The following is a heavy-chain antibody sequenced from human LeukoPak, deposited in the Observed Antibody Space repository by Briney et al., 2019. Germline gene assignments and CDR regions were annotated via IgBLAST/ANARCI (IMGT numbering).Heavy chain of an antibody. CDR2: IDYTGST. J-gene: IGHJ4*02. CDR3: VRWNEV. V-gene: IGHV4-39*07. D-gene: IGHD1-1*01. CDR1: GGSINSSSYY. Sequence: PSETLSLTCIVSGGSINSSSYYWGWIRQPPGKGLEWIGQIDYTGSTNYNPSLKSRVTISIDTSKNQFSLKLTSVTAADTGVYYCVRWNEVWGQGTLVTVSS.